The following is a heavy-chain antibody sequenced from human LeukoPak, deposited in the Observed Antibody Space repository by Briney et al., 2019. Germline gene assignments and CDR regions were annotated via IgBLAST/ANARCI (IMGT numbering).Heavy chain of an antibody. D-gene: IGHD3-10*02. J-gene: IGHJ6*04. Sequence: LSLTCTVSGDSISTSNSYWGWIRQPPGKGLEWVSYISSSGSTIYYADSVKGRSTISRDNAKNSLYLQMNSLRAEDTAVYYCAELGITMIGGVWGKGTTVTISS. CDR3: AELGITMIGGV. V-gene: IGHV3-11*04. CDR1: GDSISTSNSY. CDR2: ISSSGSTI.